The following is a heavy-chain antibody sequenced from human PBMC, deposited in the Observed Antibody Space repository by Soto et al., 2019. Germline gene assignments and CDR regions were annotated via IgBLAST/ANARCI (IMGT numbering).Heavy chain of an antibody. CDR2: IYPGDSDT. CDR1: GYSFAIHW. D-gene: IGHD1-26*01. J-gene: IGHJ4*02. V-gene: IGHV5-51*01. Sequence: PGESLKISCKGSGYSFAIHWVAWVRQMPEKGLEWIGTIYPGDSDTKYSPAFRGQVTISADTSVSTAYLQWRSLEATDSAIYYCARYSGSYWHYLDFWGQGTLVTVSS. CDR3: ARYSGSYWHYLDF.